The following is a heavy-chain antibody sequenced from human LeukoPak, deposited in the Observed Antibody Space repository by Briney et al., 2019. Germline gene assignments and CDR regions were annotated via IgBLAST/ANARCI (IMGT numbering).Heavy chain of an antibody. CDR1: GFTFSSYA. Sequence: SGGSLRLPCAASGFTFSSYAMSWVRQAPGKGLEWVSAISGSGGSTYYADSVKGRFPISRDNSKNTLYRQMNGLRAEDTAVYYCAKEGPLTGTDPFDYWGQGTLVTVSS. V-gene: IGHV3-23*01. J-gene: IGHJ4*02. CDR3: AKEGPLTGTDPFDY. D-gene: IGHD1-7*01. CDR2: ISGSGGST.